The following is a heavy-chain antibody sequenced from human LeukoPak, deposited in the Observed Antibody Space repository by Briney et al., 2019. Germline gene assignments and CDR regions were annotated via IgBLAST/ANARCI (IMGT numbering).Heavy chain of an antibody. J-gene: IGHJ6*02. CDR2: ISSSSSYI. V-gene: IGHV3-21*01. D-gene: IGHD2-15*01. Sequence: PGGSLRLSCAASGFTFSSYSMNWVRQAPGKGLEWVSSISSSSSYIYYADSVKGRLTISRDNAKNSLYLQMNSLRAEDTAVYYCARGHCSGGSCYDEGYYYYGMDVWGQGTTVTVPS. CDR3: ARGHCSGGSCYDEGYYYYGMDV. CDR1: GFTFSSYS.